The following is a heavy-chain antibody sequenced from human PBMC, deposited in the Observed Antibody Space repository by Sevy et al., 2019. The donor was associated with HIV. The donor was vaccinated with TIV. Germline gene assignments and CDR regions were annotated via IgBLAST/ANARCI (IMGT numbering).Heavy chain of an antibody. CDR2: ISYDGINK. Sequence: GGSLRLSCEASGLTFSSCGMHWVRQAPGKGVEWVAVISYDGINKDYVDSVKGRFTISRDNSENTLYLQMNSLRAEDTAVYFCAKDRGVATGSFYYYGMDVWGQGTTVTVSS. D-gene: IGHD5-12*01. J-gene: IGHJ6*02. CDR1: GLTFSSCG. CDR3: AKDRGVATGSFYYYGMDV. V-gene: IGHV3-30*18.